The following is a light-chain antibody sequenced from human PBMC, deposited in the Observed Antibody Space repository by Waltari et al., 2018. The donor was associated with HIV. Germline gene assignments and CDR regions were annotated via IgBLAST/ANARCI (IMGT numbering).Light chain of an antibody. CDR3: CSYAGTYTYV. CDR1: SSDIGSFDS. V-gene: IGLV2-11*01. CDR2: EVS. J-gene: IGLJ1*01. Sequence: QSALTQPRSVSGSPGQSVTLSCTGTSSDIGSFDSFPWYQQYPGKAPKVIIYEVSQRPSGVPDRFTASKSGITASLTISGLQDEDEADYYCCSYAGTYTYVFGTGTTVTVL.